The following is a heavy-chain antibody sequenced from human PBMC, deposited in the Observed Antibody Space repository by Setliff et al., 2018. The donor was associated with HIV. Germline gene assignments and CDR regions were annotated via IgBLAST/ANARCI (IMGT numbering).Heavy chain of an antibody. J-gene: IGHJ4*02. D-gene: IGHD6-19*01. CDR2: IHPGDSET. CDR3: AKQGPSGLFDY. CDR1: GYSFTTYY. Sequence: GESLKISCKGSGYSFTTYYIGWVRQMSGKGLEWMGIIHPGDSETRYSPSFQGQVTISADKSISTAYLQWSSLKASDTAIYYCAKQGPSGLFDYWGQGTLVTVTS. V-gene: IGHV5-51*01.